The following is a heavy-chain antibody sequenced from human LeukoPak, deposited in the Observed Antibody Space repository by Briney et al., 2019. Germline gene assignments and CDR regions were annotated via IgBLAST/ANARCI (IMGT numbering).Heavy chain of an antibody. CDR2: IYYSGST. D-gene: IGHD3-22*01. J-gene: IGHJ4*02. CDR1: GGSISSSSYY. CDR3: ARRGYYDSVEDY. V-gene: IGHV4-39*01. Sequence: SETLSLTCTVSGGSISSSSYYWGWIRQPPGEGLEWIGSIYYSGSTYYNPSLKSRVTISVDTSKNQFSLKLSSVTAADTAVYYCARRGYYDSVEDYWGQGTLVTVSS.